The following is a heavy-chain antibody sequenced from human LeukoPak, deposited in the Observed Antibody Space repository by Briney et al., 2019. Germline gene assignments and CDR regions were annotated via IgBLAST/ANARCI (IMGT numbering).Heavy chain of an antibody. D-gene: IGHD4-23*01. J-gene: IGHJ4*02. CDR2: IYYSGST. CDR1: GGPISSYY. V-gene: IGHV4-59*08. CDR3: ASGTMDYGGNPDFDY. Sequence: PSETLSLTCTVSGGPISSYYWSWIRQPPGKGLEWIGYIYYSGSTNYNPSLKSRVTISVDTSKNQFSLKLSSVTAADTAVYYCASGTMDYGGNPDFDYWGQGTLVTVSS.